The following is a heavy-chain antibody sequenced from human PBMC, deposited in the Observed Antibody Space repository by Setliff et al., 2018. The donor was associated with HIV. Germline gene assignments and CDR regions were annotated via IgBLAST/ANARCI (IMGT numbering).Heavy chain of an antibody. D-gene: IGHD3-22*01. Sequence: SETLSLTCNVSGGSISSSNYYWGWIRQPPGKGREWIGSIFYRGSANYNPSLTSPVTIYVDTSKNQFSLKLRSVTAADTAVYWCAREDSSYHYFDSWGQGMLVTVSS. CDR3: AREDSSYHYFDS. CDR2: IFYRGSA. CDR1: GGSISSSNYY. J-gene: IGHJ4*02. V-gene: IGHV4-39*02.